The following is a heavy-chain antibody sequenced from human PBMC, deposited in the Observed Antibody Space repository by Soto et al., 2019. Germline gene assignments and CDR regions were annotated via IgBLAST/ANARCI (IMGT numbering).Heavy chain of an antibody. D-gene: IGHD2-2*01. CDR2: INTGNGNT. Sequence: QVHLVQSGAGVKKPGASVKVSCKASGYTFITYTMQWVRQAPGQRLEWMGWINTGNGNTRFSEKLQGRLSITRDTSASTAYMELSGLRSEDTAVYFCAREGKHCSSTSCYSESYDYWGQGTLVTVSS. J-gene: IGHJ4*02. CDR1: GYTFITYT. V-gene: IGHV1-3*04. CDR3: AREGKHCSSTSCYSESYDY.